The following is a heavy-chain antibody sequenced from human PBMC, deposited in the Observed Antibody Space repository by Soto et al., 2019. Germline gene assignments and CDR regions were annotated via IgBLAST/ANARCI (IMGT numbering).Heavy chain of an antibody. D-gene: IGHD3-9*01. CDR2: IYYSGST. CDR1: GVSISSSSYY. Sequence: PSETLSLTCTVSGVSISSSSYYWGWIRQPPGKGLEWIGSIYYSGSTYYNPSLKSRVTISVDTSKNQFSLKLSSVTAADTAVYYCASRLFDLYYDILTGYYNTGWYFDLWGRGTLVTVSS. J-gene: IGHJ2*01. CDR3: ASRLFDLYYDILTGYYNTGWYFDL. V-gene: IGHV4-39*01.